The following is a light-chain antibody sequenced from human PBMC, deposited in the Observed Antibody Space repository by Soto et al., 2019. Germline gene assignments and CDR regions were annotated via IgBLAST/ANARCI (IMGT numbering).Light chain of an antibody. CDR3: SSYTSSSTLDI. Sequence: QAASVSGSPGQSITISCTGTSSDVGGYNYVSWYQQHPGKAPKLIIYEVSDRPSGVSNRFSGSKSSNTASLTISRLQAEDEADYYCSSYTSSSTLDIFGTGTKVTVL. J-gene: IGLJ1*01. CDR1: SSDVGGYNY. V-gene: IGLV2-14*01. CDR2: EVS.